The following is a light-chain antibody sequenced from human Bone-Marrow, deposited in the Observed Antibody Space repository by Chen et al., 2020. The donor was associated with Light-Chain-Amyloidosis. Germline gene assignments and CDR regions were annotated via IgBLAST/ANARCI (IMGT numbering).Light chain of an antibody. Sequence: QSVLTQPPSASGTPGQRGPISCSGASPNIGINYVYWYPHFPGAAPMLLIRRTTPRPSVVPDRFAASKSGTSAFLAISGLRSEDEADYYCAAWDGSLGGYVFGTGTKVIVL. V-gene: IGLV1-47*02. CDR2: RTT. CDR1: SPNIGINY. J-gene: IGLJ1*01. CDR3: AAWDGSLGGYV.